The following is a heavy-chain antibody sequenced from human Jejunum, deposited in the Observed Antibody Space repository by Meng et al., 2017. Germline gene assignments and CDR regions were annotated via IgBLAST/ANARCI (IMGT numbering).Heavy chain of an antibody. Sequence: SGPGPVGPSGPLSLACAVSGGFSSIYWWSWPRQPPGKGLEWIGEMHQSGSSNYNPSLKSRLTMSVDESKNHFSLKLNSVTAADTAVYYCARGWKYAWFNWGQGTLVTVSS. D-gene: IGHD1-7*01. V-gene: IGHV4-4*02. CDR3: ARGWKYAWFN. J-gene: IGHJ4*02. CDR1: GGFSSIYW. CDR2: MHQSGSS.